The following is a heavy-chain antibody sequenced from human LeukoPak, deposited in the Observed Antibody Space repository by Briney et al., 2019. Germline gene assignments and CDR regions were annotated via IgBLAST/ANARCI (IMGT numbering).Heavy chain of an antibody. V-gene: IGHV3-23*01. D-gene: IGHD1-7*01. J-gene: IGHJ4*02. CDR1: GFTVSSNY. CDR2: ISGSGGST. Sequence: GGSLRLSCAASGFTVSSNYMSWVRQAPGKGLEWVSAISGSGGSTYYADSVKGRFTISRDNSKNTLYLQMNSLRAEDTAVYYCAKSPGTTRGYYFDYWGQGTLVTVSS. CDR3: AKSPGTTRGYYFDY.